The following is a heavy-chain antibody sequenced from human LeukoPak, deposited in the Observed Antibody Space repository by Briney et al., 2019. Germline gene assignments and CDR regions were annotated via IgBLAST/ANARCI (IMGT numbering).Heavy chain of an antibody. J-gene: IGHJ6*02. D-gene: IGHD5-18*01. CDR3: ARDQGLTAPPPYGLDV. V-gene: IGHV1-69*04. Sequence: SVKVSCKTSGGTFSSSAITWVRQAPGQGLEWMGRIIPVLNITTYAQKFQGSVTITADTSTSTVYMGLSSLRSEETAVYYCARDQGLTAPPPYGLDVWGQGTTVIVSS. CDR1: GGTFSSSA. CDR2: IIPVLNIT.